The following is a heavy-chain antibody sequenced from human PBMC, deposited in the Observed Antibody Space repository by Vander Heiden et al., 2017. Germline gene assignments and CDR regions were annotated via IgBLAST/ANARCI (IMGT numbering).Heavy chain of an antibody. V-gene: IGHV3-21*01. D-gene: IGHD3-10*01. CDR3: AREITMVRGYYYGITS. CDR1: GFTFSSYS. Sequence: EVQLVESGGGLVKPGGSLRLSCAASGFTFSSYSMNWVRQAPGKGLEWVSSISSSSSYIYYADSVKGRFTISRDNAKNSLYLQMNSLRAEDTAVYYCAREITMVRGYYYGITSGAKGPRSPSP. J-gene: IGHJ6*02. CDR2: ISSSSSYI.